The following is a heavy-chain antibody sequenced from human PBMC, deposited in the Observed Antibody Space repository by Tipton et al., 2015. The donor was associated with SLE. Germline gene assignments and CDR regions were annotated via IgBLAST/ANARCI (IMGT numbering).Heavy chain of an antibody. V-gene: IGHV4-39*01. CDR3: ARHSLWHYFDY. CDR2: IFYSGST. J-gene: IGHJ4*02. Sequence: TLSLTCTVSGGSISSSSYYWGWIRQPPGKGLEWIASIFYSGSTYYNPSLKGRVTISVDTSKNQFSLKLSSVTAADTAVYYCARHSLWHYFDYWGQGTLVTVSS. D-gene: IGHD2-21*01. CDR1: GGSISSSSYY.